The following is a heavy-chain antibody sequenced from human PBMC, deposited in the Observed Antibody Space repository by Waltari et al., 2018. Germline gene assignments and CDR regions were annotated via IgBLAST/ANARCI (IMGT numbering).Heavy chain of an antibody. V-gene: IGHV3-21*01. J-gene: IGHJ3*02. CDR1: GFTFSSYS. CDR3: ARDLYGDYGLGAFDI. D-gene: IGHD4-17*01. Sequence: EVQLVESGGGLVKPGGSLRLSCAASGFTFSSYSMNWFRQAPGKGLAWVSSIISRSSHIYYADSVKGRFTISRDNAKTSLCLQMNSLRAEDTAVYYCARDLYGDYGLGAFDIWGQGTMVTVSS. CDR2: IISRSSHI.